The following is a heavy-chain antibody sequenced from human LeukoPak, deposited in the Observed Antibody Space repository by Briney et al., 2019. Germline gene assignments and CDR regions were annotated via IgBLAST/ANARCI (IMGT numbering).Heavy chain of an antibody. CDR3: ARGSLYGGNSIDY. V-gene: IGHV1-2*02. J-gene: IGHJ4*02. Sequence: ASVKVSCKASGYTFTGYYMHWVRQAPGQGLEWMGWINPNSGGTNNAQKFQGRVTMTRDTSISTAYMELSRLRSDDTAVYYCARGSLYGGNSIDYWGQGTLVTVSS. CDR2: INPNSGGT. CDR1: GYTFTGYY. D-gene: IGHD4-23*01.